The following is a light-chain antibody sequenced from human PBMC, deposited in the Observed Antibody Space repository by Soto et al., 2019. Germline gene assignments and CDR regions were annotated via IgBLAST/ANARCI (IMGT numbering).Light chain of an antibody. V-gene: IGKV1-39*01. CDR3: QQYDSFSVT. Sequence: DIQMTQSPSSLSASVGDRVTITCRASQSISGYLSWYYQRPGKAPKLLISAASTLQSGVPSRFSGSGSGTDFTLTISSLQPEDSATYYCQQYDSFSVTFGQGTKVEIK. CDR1: QSISGY. J-gene: IGKJ1*01. CDR2: AAS.